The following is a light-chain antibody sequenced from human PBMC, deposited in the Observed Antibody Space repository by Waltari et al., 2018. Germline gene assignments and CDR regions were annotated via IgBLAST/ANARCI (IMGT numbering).Light chain of an antibody. CDR1: RSNIGSNT. V-gene: IGLV1-44*01. CDR3: AAWDDGLNGWV. CDR2: TDR. J-gene: IGLJ3*02. Sequence: QSVLTQPPSASGSPGQRVTISCSGSRSNIGSNTVNWYQQIPGTAPKLLIYTDRQRPSGGPDRFSGSKSGNSGYLAISGLQSEDEADYYCAAWDDGLNGWVFGGRTKLTVL.